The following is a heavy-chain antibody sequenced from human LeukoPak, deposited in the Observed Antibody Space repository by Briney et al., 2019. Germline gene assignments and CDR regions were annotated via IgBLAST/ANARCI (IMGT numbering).Heavy chain of an antibody. CDR3: AKADTAMVSYYFDY. J-gene: IGHJ4*02. D-gene: IGHD5-18*01. CDR1: GFTVSSNY. CDR2: IYSGGST. V-gene: IGHV3-66*01. Sequence: GGSLRLSCAASGFTVSSNYMSWVRQAPGKXLEWVSVIYSGGSTYYADSVKGRFTISRDNSKNTLYLQMNSLRAEDTAVYYCAKADTAMVSYYFDYWGQGALVTVSS.